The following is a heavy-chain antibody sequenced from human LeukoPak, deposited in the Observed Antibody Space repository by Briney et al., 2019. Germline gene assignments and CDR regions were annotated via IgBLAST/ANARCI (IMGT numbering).Heavy chain of an antibody. J-gene: IGHJ4*02. CDR2: INSDGSST. V-gene: IGHV3-74*01. CDR1: GFTFSSYW. D-gene: IGHD1-26*01. Sequence: GGSLRLSCVASGFTFSSYWMHWVRQAPEKGLVWVSRINSDGSSTSYADSVKGRFTISRDNAKNTLYLQMNSLRAEDTAVYYCASPLWTTSEYYFDYWGQGTLVTVSS. CDR3: ASPLWTTSEYYFDY.